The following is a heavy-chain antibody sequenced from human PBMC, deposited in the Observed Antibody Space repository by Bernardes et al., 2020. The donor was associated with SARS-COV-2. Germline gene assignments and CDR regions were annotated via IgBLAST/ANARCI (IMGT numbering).Heavy chain of an antibody. CDR2: IHPNSVAT. D-gene: IGHD6-19*01. J-gene: IGHJ4*02. CDR3: ARDLAGPASAY. V-gene: IGHV1-2*02. CDR1: GYTFPSYY. Sequence: ASVKVSCNASGYTFPSYYMYWVRQAPGQGLEWIGWIHPNSVATNYAQNLQGRVTITRDTSVTTVYIVLTRLRSDDTAVYYCARDLAGPASAYWGQGTLVTVSS.